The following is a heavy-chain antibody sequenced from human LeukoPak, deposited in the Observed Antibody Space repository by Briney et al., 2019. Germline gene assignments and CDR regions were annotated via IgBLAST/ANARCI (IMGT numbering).Heavy chain of an antibody. Sequence: GGSLRLSCAASGFTFSDYYMSWIRQAPGKGLEWVSYISSSGSTIYYADSVKGRFTIFRDNAKNSLYLQMNSLRVEDTAVYYCARDHQNYYGSGSYLGGVDYWGQGTLVTVSS. J-gene: IGHJ4*02. CDR3: ARDHQNYYGSGSYLGGVDY. V-gene: IGHV3-11*01. CDR2: ISSSGSTI. CDR1: GFTFSDYY. D-gene: IGHD3-10*01.